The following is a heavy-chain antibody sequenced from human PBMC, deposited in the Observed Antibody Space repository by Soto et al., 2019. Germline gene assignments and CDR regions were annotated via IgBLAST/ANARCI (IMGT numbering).Heavy chain of an antibody. Sequence: QVQLVESGGGVVQPGRSLRLSCAASGFTFSTYDIHWVRQAPTKGLEWVAVIWLDGSNKYYADSVKGRFTISRDNSKNTLYLQMNSRRAEDTAVYYCARDKGYCSGGTCFSRDYYYRMDVWGQGTTVTVSS. V-gene: IGHV3-33*01. D-gene: IGHD2-15*01. CDR2: IWLDGSNK. CDR1: GFTFSTYD. CDR3: ARDKGYCSGGTCFSRDYYYRMDV. J-gene: IGHJ6*02.